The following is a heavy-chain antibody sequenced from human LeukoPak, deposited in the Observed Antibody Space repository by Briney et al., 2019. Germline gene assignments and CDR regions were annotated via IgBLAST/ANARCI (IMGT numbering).Heavy chain of an antibody. Sequence: SVKVSCKASGYTFTGYYMHWVRQAPGQGLEWMGWINPNSGGTNYAQKFQGRVTMTRDTSISTAYMELSRLRSDDTAVYYCARTQECGGDCYIDYYDSYTLDYWGQGTLVTVSS. CDR1: GYTFTGYY. V-gene: IGHV1-2*02. D-gene: IGHD2-21*01. CDR3: ARTQECGGDCYIDYYDSYTLDY. J-gene: IGHJ4*02. CDR2: INPNSGGT.